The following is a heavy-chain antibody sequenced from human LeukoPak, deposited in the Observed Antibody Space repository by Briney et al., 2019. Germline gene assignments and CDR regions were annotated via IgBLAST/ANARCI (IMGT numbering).Heavy chain of an antibody. V-gene: IGHV1-18*01. Sequence: ASVKVSCKASGYTFTNYGITWVRQAPGQGREWMGWVSAYADNTNYVQKIQGRVTMTTDTSTSTAYMELRSLRPDDTAVYYCARDCIGCHGFDYWGQGTLVTVSS. D-gene: IGHD2-15*01. J-gene: IGHJ4*02. CDR3: ARDCIGCHGFDY. CDR1: GYTFTNYG. CDR2: VSAYADNT.